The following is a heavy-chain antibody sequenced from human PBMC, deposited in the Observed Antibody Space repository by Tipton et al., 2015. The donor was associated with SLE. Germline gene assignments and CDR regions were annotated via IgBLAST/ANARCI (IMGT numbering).Heavy chain of an antibody. J-gene: IGHJ6*03. Sequence: TLSLTCTVSGFSISRAYYWGWIRQPPGKGLEWIASIYHSGNTYYNPSLKSRVTISVDTSKNQFSLNLSSVTAADTAIYYCARVGYSGTSPYYYYYMDVWGKGTTVTVSS. D-gene: IGHD1-26*01. CDR2: IYHSGNT. V-gene: IGHV4-38-2*02. CDR3: ARVGYSGTSPYYYYYMDV. CDR1: GFSISRAYY.